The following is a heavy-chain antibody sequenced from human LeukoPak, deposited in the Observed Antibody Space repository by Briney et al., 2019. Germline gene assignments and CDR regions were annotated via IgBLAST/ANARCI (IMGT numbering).Heavy chain of an antibody. CDR2: ISYDGSNK. J-gene: IGHJ4*02. Sequence: GGSLRLSCAASGFTFSSYGMHWVRQAPGKGLEWVVVISYDGSNKYYADSVKGRFTISRDNSKNTLYLQMNSLRAEDTAVYYCAKDPGGSSSDYWGQGTLVTVSS. D-gene: IGHD1-26*01. CDR1: GFTFSSYG. CDR3: AKDPGGSSSDY. V-gene: IGHV3-30*18.